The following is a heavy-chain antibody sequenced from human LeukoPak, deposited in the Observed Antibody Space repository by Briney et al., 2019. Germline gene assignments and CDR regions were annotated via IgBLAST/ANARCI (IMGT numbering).Heavy chain of an antibody. D-gene: IGHD4-17*01. Sequence: PGGSLTLSCAASGFTVSSNYMSWVRQAPGKGLEWVSVIYSGGSTYYADSVKGRFTISRDNSKNTLYLQMNSLRAEDTAVYYCATPTVTTPTNYYGMDVWGQGTTVSVSS. CDR3: ATPTVTTPTNYYGMDV. CDR2: IYSGGST. J-gene: IGHJ6*02. V-gene: IGHV3-66*01. CDR1: GFTVSSNY.